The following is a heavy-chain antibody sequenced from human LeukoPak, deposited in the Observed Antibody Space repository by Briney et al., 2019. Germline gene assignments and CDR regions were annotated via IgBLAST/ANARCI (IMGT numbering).Heavy chain of an antibody. J-gene: IGHJ5*02. CDR3: ARVRIAAAGSRGNWFDP. CDR2: IYPGDSDT. CDR1: GYSFTSYW. Sequence: GESLEISCKGSGYSFTSYWIGWVRQMPGKGLEWMGIIYPGDSDTRYSPSFQGQVTISADKSISTAYLQWSSLKASDTAMYYCARVRIAAAGSRGNWFDPWGQGTLVTVSS. D-gene: IGHD6-13*01. V-gene: IGHV5-51*01.